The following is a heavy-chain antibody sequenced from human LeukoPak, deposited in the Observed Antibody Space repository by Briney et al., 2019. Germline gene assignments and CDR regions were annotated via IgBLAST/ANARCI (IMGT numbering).Heavy chain of an antibody. Sequence: GGSLRLSCAASGFTFSSYWMHWVRQAPGKGLVWVSRINSDGSSTSYADSVKGRFTISRDNAKNTLYLQMDSLRAEDTAVYYCACIAVAGTGSDYWGQGTPVTVSS. CDR1: GFTFSSYW. CDR2: INSDGSST. V-gene: IGHV3-74*01. D-gene: IGHD6-19*01. CDR3: ACIAVAGTGSDY. J-gene: IGHJ4*02.